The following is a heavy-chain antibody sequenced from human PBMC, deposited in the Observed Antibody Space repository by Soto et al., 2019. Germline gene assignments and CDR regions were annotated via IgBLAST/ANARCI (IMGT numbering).Heavy chain of an antibody. J-gene: IGHJ4*02. CDR3: AGGNDFVWGNNDS. D-gene: IGHD3-16*01. Sequence: QVQLQQWGTGLLKPSETLSLTCAVYGGSFRAYYWSWIRQPPGEGLEWIGEGHPSGTTGYNPSLKSRVSISRDTSKSQFSLRLTSVTTADTAVYYCAGGNDFVWGNNDSRGRGTLVTVSS. CDR2: GHPSGTT. V-gene: IGHV4-34*02. CDR1: GGSFRAYY.